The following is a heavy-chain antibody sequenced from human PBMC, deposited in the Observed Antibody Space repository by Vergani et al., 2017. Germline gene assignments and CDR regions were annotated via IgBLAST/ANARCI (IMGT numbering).Heavy chain of an antibody. D-gene: IGHD3-3*01. Sequence: EVQLVESGGGLVQPGGSLRLSCAASGFTFSSYWMSWVRQAPGKGLEWVATIKQDGSEKYYVDSVKGRFTISRDNAKNSLYLQMNSLRAEDTAVYYCASGELTYVFWSGPKGYWGQGSLVTVSS. V-gene: IGHV3-7*01. CDR3: ASGELTYVFWSGPKGY. CDR1: GFTFSSYW. CDR2: IKQDGSEK. J-gene: IGHJ4*02.